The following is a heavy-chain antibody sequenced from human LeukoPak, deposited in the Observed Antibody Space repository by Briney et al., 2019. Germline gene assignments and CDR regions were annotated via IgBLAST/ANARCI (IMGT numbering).Heavy chain of an antibody. V-gene: IGHV3-74*01. J-gene: IGHJ4*02. CDR1: GFAFSTYW. CDR2: FNSDGITT. CDR3: ARGRYYLDS. Sequence: GGSLRLSCAASGFAFSTYWMHWVRQAPGKGLVWVSRFNSDGITTSYADSVKGRFTISRDDAKNTLFLQMNSLRAEDTAVYYCARGRYYLDSWGQGTLVTVSS.